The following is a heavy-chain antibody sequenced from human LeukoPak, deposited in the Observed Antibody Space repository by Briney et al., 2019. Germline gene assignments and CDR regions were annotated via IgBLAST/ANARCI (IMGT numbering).Heavy chain of an antibody. Sequence: GGSLRLSCAASGFTFSSYAMSWVRQAPGKELEWVSAISGSGGSTYYADSVKGRFTISRDNSKNTLYLQMNSLRAEDTAVYYCASWYYDFWSGHDYWGQGTLVTVSS. J-gene: IGHJ4*02. CDR3: ASWYYDFWSGHDY. D-gene: IGHD3-3*01. CDR1: GFTFSSYA. CDR2: ISGSGGST. V-gene: IGHV3-23*01.